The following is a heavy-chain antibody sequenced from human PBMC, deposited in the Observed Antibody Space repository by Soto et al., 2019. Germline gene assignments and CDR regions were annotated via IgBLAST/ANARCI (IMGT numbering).Heavy chain of an antibody. D-gene: IGHD3-3*01. V-gene: IGHV1-2*04. J-gene: IGHJ5*02. CDR2: INPNSGGT. Sequence: GASVKVSCKASGYTFTGYYMHWVRQAPGQGLEWMGWINPNSGGTNYAQKFQGWVTMTRDTSISTAYMELSRLRSDDTAVYYCARDGRGRAYYDFWSVYYPRPGLNWFHPWGQGILVTVSS. CDR1: GYTFTGYY. CDR3: ARDGRGRAYYDFWSVYYPRPGLNWFHP.